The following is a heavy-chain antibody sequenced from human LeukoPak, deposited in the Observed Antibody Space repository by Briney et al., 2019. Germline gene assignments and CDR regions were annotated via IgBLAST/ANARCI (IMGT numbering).Heavy chain of an antibody. CDR2: IYYSGST. Sequence: SETLSLTCTVSGGSISSSNYYWSWIRQPPGKGLEWIGYIYYSGSTNYNPSLKSRVTISVDTSKNQFSLKLSSVTAADTAVYYCARVDYGSGSYRFDPWGQGTLVTVSS. D-gene: IGHD3-10*01. V-gene: IGHV4-61*01. CDR1: GGSISSSNYY. J-gene: IGHJ5*02. CDR3: ARVDYGSGSYRFDP.